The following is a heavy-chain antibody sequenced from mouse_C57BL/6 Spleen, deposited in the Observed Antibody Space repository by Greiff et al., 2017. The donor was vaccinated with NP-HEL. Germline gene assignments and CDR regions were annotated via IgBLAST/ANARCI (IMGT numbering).Heavy chain of an antibody. CDR1: GYTFTDYY. CDR2: INPNNGGT. Sequence: EVQLHQSGPELVKPGASVKISCKASGYTFTDYYMNWVKQSHGKSLEWIGDINPNNGGTSYNQKFKGKATLTVDKSSSTAYMELRSLTSEDSAVYYCAREDGYYYGSGEYYFDYWGQGTTLTVSS. V-gene: IGHV1-26*01. J-gene: IGHJ2*01. CDR3: AREDGYYYGSGEYYFDY. D-gene: IGHD1-1*01.